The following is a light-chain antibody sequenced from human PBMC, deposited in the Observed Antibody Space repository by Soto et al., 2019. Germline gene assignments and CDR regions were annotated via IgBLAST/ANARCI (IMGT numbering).Light chain of an antibody. V-gene: IGKV3-20*01. Sequence: EIVLTQSPGTLSLSPGERATLSCRASQSVSSSYLAWYQQKPGQAPRLLIYGASSRAIGIPDRFSGSGSGTDFTLTISRLEPEDFAVYYCQQYGSSPLTFGQGTKVDIK. CDR1: QSVSSSY. CDR2: GAS. CDR3: QQYGSSPLT. J-gene: IGKJ1*01.